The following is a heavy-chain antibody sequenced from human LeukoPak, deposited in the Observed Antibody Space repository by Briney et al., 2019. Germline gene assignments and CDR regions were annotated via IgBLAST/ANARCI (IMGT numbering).Heavy chain of an antibody. CDR1: GFTFSSYS. Sequence: PGGSLRLSCAASGFTFSSYSMNWVRQTPGKGLEWVSSISATGSDIYYSDSLKGRFTISRDNAKNSLYLQMNSLRAEDTAVYYCARDLSEYSSGFDPWGQGTLVTVSS. CDR3: ARDLSEYSSGFDP. J-gene: IGHJ5*02. CDR2: ISATGSDI. V-gene: IGHV3-21*01. D-gene: IGHD6-6*01.